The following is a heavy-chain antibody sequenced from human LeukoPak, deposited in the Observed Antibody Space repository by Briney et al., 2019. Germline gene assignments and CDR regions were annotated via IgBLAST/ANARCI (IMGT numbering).Heavy chain of an antibody. J-gene: IGHJ4*02. CDR1: GYTFTSYG. CDR3: ARVMAVGGGGYNLRGSFDY. V-gene: IGHV1-2*02. D-gene: IGHD5-24*01. CDR2: INPNSGGT. Sequence: ASVKVSCKASGYTFTSYGISWVRQAPGQGLEWMGWINPNSGGTNYAQKFQGRVTMTRDTSISTAYMELSRLRSDDTAVYYCARVMAVGGGGYNLRGSFDYWGQGTLVTVSS.